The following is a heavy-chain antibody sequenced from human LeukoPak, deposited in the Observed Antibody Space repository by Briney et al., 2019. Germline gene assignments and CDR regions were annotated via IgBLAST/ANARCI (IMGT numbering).Heavy chain of an antibody. D-gene: IGHD3-3*01. CDR1: GGSISSGGYS. CDR3: ARGLTIFGVGNWFDP. J-gene: IGHJ5*02. Sequence: SETLSLTCAVSGGSISSGGYSWSWIRQPPGKGLEWIGYIYHSGSTYYNPSLKSRVTISVDRSKNQFSLKQSSVTAADTAVYYCARGLTIFGVGNWFDPWGQGTLVTVSS. V-gene: IGHV4-30-2*01. CDR2: IYHSGST.